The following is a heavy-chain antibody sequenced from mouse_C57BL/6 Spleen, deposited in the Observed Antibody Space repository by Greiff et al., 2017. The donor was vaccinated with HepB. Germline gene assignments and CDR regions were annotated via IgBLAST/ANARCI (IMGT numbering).Heavy chain of an antibody. CDR2: SRNKANDYTT. J-gene: IGHJ4*01. CDR1: GFTFSDFY. CDR3: ARDAGDDYDEDYAMDY. Sequence: EVKLVESGGGLVQSGRSLRLSCATSGFTFSDFYMEWVRQAPGKGLEWIAASRNKANDYTTEYSASVKGRFIGSRDTSQSILYLQMNALRAEDTAIYYCARDAGDDYDEDYAMDYWGQGTSVTVSS. D-gene: IGHD2-4*01. V-gene: IGHV7-1*01.